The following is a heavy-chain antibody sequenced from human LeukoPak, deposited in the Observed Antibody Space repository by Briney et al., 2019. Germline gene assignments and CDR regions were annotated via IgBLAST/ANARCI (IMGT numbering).Heavy chain of an antibody. Sequence: ASVKVSCKVSGYTLTELSIHWVRQAPGKGREWMGGFDPEDAETIYAQKFQGRVSMTADTSTDTAFMELSSLRSEDTAVYYCAIWWLRLSAFAYWGRGTLVTV. D-gene: IGHD5-12*01. V-gene: IGHV1-24*01. CDR2: FDPEDAET. J-gene: IGHJ4*02. CDR3: AIWWLRLSAFAY. CDR1: GYTLTELS.